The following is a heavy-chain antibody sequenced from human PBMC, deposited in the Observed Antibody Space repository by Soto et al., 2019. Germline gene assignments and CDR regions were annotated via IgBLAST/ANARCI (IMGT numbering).Heavy chain of an antibody. D-gene: IGHD2-15*01. CDR2: IYYSGST. CDR3: ARHRYCSGGSCYSGCFDT. CDR1: GGAIRRSSYY. J-gene: IGHJ5*02. V-gene: IGHV4-39*01. Sequence: QLQLQESGPGLVKPSETLSLTCTVSGGAIRRSSYYWGWIRQPPGTGLEWIGSIYYSGSTYHTPSHQRRVTIAVDTSMNQFSLKLSSVTATDTAVYYCARHRYCSGGSCYSGCFDTWGQGTLVTVSS.